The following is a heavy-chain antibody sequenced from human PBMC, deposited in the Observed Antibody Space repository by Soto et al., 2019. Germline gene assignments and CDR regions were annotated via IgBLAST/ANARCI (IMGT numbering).Heavy chain of an antibody. CDR1: GFTFSSYA. CDR2: ISGSGGST. J-gene: IGHJ6*01. D-gene: IGHD3-22*01. V-gene: IGHV3-23*01. CDR3: AANRGYNYYYGMDV. Sequence: EVQLLESGGGLVQPGGSLRLSCAASGFTFSSYAMSWVRQAPGKGLEWVSAISGSGGSTDYADSVKGRFTISRDNSKNTLYLQMNSLRAEDTAVYYCAANRGYNYYYGMDVCGQVTTVTVSS.